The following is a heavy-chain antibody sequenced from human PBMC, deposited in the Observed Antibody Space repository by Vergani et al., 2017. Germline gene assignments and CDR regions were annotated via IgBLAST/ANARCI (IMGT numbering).Heavy chain of an antibody. D-gene: IGHD3-16*02. Sequence: QVQLVQSGAEVKKPGASVKVSCKASGYTFTSYDINWVRQATGQGLEWMGYINPNNGDTGSAQKFRGRVTMTTDTSISTAYLELSSLRSEDTAVYYCAREGFYDYVWGSYRLRGGYYFDYWGQGTLVTVSS. V-gene: IGHV1-8*01. CDR3: AREGFYDYVWGSYRLRGGYYFDY. J-gene: IGHJ4*02. CDR1: GYTFTSYD. CDR2: INPNNGDT.